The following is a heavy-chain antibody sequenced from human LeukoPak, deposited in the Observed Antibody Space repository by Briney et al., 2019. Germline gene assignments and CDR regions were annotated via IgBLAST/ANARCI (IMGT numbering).Heavy chain of an antibody. D-gene: IGHD2-2*01. CDR1: GFTFSSYG. Sequence: GGSLRLSCAASGFTFSSYGMSWVRQAPGKGLEWVSAISGSGGSTYYADSVKGRFTISRDNSKNTLYLQMNSLRAEDTAVYYCAKDTGYCSSTSCYGGDYWGQGTLVTVSS. CDR3: AKDTGYCSSTSCYGGDY. CDR2: ISGSGGST. J-gene: IGHJ4*02. V-gene: IGHV3-23*01.